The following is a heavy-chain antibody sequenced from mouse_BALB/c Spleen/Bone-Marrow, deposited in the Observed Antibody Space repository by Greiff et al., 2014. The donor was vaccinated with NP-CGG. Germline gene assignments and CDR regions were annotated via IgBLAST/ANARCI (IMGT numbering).Heavy chain of an antibody. Sequence: EVMLVESGGGLVQPGGSLRLSCAPSGFPFTDSYMSWVRQPPGKALEWLGFIRNKANGYTTEYSASVKGRFTISRDNSQSILYLQMNTLRAEDSATYYCARDYGNYVRFAYWGQGTLVTVSA. D-gene: IGHD2-1*01. V-gene: IGHV7-3*02. CDR2: IRNKANGYTT. J-gene: IGHJ3*01. CDR1: GFPFTDSY. CDR3: ARDYGNYVRFAY.